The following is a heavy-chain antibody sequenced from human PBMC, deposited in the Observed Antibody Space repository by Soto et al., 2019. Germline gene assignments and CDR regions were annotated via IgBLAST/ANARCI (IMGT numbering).Heavy chain of an antibody. Sequence: EVQLVESGGGLVQPGGSLRLSCAASGFTFDSYWMSWVRRPPGKGLEWVANLNEDGRETYYIDSVKGRFTISRDNAKNSLYLQINSLRAEDTAVYYCASNDQPGTVDFWGRGTLVTVSS. D-gene: IGHD1-1*01. J-gene: IGHJ4*02. CDR1: GFTFDSYW. CDR2: LNEDGRET. CDR3: ASNDQPGTVDF. V-gene: IGHV3-7*01.